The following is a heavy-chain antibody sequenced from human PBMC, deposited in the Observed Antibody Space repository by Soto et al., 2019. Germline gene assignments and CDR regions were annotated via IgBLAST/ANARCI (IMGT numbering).Heavy chain of an antibody. J-gene: IGHJ5*02. CDR2: IIPILGIA. V-gene: IGHV1-69*04. CDR1: GYTFTGYY. CDR3: AREYYYGSGSYLPNWFAP. D-gene: IGHD3-10*01. Sequence: SVKVSCKASGYTFTGYYMHWVRQAPGQGLEWMGRIIPILGIANYAQKFQGRVTITADKSTSTAYMELSSLRSEDTAVYYCAREYYYGSGSYLPNWFAPWGQGTLVTVSS.